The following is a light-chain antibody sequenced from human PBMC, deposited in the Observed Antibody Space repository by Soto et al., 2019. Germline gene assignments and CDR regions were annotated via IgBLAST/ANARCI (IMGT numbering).Light chain of an antibody. CDR2: AAS. CDR3: QQSYSTPRT. CDR1: QSISSY. Sequence: DIQMTQSPTSLSACVGDRVTITCRASQSISSYLNWYQQKPGKAPKLLIYAASSLQSGVPSRFSGCGSGTDFTLTITSLHPEDFATDYCQQSYSTPRTFGQGTKVEIK. V-gene: IGKV1-39*01. J-gene: IGKJ1*01.